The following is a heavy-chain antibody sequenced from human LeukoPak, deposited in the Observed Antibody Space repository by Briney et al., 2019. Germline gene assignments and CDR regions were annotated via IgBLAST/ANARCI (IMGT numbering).Heavy chain of an antibody. CDR2: IIPIFGTA. CDR1: GGTFSSYA. CDR3: ARVLLRAQSGGSYFHNLGAFDI. D-gene: IGHD1-26*01. V-gene: IGHV1-69*06. Sequence: GASVKVSCKASGGTFSSYAISWVRQAPGQGLEWMGGIIPIFGTANYAQKFRGRVTITADKSTSTAYMELSSLRSEDTAVYYCARVLLRAQSGGSYFHNLGAFDIWGQGTMVTVSS. J-gene: IGHJ3*02.